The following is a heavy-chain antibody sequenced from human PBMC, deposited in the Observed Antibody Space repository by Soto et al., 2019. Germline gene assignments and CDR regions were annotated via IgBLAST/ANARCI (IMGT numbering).Heavy chain of an antibody. Sequence: PGGSLRLSCAASGFTFSIYAMSWVRQAPGKGLEWVSAISGSGGSTYYADSVKGRFTISRDNSKNTLYLQMNSLRAEDTAVYYCAKESITMIVVVITLYFQHWGQGTLVTVSS. CDR2: ISGSGGST. V-gene: IGHV3-23*01. J-gene: IGHJ1*01. CDR3: AKESITMIVVVITLYFQH. CDR1: GFTFSIYA. D-gene: IGHD3-22*01.